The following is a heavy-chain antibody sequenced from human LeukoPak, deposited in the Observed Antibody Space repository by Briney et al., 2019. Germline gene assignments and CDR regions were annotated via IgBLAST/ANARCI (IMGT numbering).Heavy chain of an antibody. Sequence: GASVKVPCKASGYTFTSQGISWVRQAPGQGFESMGWISAYNGKTEYAEKFQSRVTMSTDTSTSTAYLELTSLTSDDTAVYFCAPGLGAIDYWGQGTLVTVSS. D-gene: IGHD7-27*01. V-gene: IGHV1-18*01. CDR1: GYTFTSQG. J-gene: IGHJ4*02. CDR3: APGLGAIDY. CDR2: ISAYNGKT.